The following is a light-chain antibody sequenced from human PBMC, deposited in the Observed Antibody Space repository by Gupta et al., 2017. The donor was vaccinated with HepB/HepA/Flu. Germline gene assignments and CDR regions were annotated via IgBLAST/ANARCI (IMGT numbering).Light chain of an antibody. CDR3: QQDDSTLWT. J-gene: IGKJ1*01. V-gene: IGKV4-1*01. Sequence: IVMTQSPYPLVVSLGERATINCKPSQSVLYSSNNKNYLAWYQQKPGQPPKLLIYWASTRESGVPDRFSGSGSGTDFTLTISSLQAEDVAVYYCQQDDSTLWTFGQGTKVEIK. CDR1: QSVLYSSNNKNY. CDR2: WAS.